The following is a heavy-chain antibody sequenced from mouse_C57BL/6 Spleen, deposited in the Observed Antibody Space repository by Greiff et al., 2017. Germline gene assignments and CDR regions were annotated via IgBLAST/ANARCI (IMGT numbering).Heavy chain of an antibody. J-gene: IGHJ1*03. D-gene: IGHD1-1*02. Sequence: EVKLMESGPELVKPGASVKISCKASGYSFTDYNMNWVKQSNGKSLEWIGVINPNYGTTSYNQKFKGKATLTVDQSSSTAYMQLNSLTSEDSAVYYCARLGGNYWYFDVWGTGTTVTVSS. CDR3: ARLGGNYWYFDV. CDR2: INPNYGTT. CDR1: GYSFTDYN. V-gene: IGHV1-39*01.